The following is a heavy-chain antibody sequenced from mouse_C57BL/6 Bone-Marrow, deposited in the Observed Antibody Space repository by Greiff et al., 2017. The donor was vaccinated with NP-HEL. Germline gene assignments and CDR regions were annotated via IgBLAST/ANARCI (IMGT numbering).Heavy chain of an antibody. Sequence: EVQLMESGPGLVKPSQSLSLTCSVTGYSITSGYYWNWIRQFPGNKLEWMGYISYDGSNNYNPSLKNRISITRDTSKNQFFLKLNSVTTEDTATYYCAGYGSLWYFDVWGTGTTVTVSS. CDR2: ISYDGSN. V-gene: IGHV3-6*01. CDR1: GYSITSGYY. J-gene: IGHJ1*03. CDR3: AGYGSLWYFDV. D-gene: IGHD1-1*01.